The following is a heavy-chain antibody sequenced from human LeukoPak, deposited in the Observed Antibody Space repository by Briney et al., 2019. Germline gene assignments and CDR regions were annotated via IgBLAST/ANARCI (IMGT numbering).Heavy chain of an antibody. CDR1: GCTFTDYY. Sequence: ASVKVSCKASGCTFTDYYMHWVRQAPGQGLEWRGWINPNSGVTNYAQKFQGRVTMTRDTSINTAYMQLSRLRSDDTAVYYCARDHADPSYFNWFDPWGQGTLVTVSS. J-gene: IGHJ5*02. D-gene: IGHD3-9*01. CDR3: ARDHADPSYFNWFDP. CDR2: INPNSGVT. V-gene: IGHV1-2*02.